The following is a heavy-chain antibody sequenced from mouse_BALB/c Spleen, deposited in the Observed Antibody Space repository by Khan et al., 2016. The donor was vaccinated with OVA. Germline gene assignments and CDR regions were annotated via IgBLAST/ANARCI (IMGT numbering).Heavy chain of an antibody. D-gene: IGHD1-1*01. CDR1: GYSITSDYA. V-gene: IGHV3-2*02. Sequence: EVQLQESGPGLVKPSQSLSLTCTVTGYSITSDYAWNWIRQFPGNKLEWMGHISYSGNTKYNPSLKSLISITRDSSKNQFFLLLNSVTTEDTATDYCARIYGGDFDYWGQGTTLTVSS. CDR2: ISYSGNT. CDR3: ARIYGGDFDY. J-gene: IGHJ2*01.